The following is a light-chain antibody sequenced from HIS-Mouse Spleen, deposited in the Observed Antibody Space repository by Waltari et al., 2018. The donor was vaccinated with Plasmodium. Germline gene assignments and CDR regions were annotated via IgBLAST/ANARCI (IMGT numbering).Light chain of an antibody. CDR3: QAWDSSTAVV. V-gene: IGLV3-1*01. CDR2: QDR. Sequence: SSELTQPPSVSVPPGQTASFTCSGDQLGDKYACWYQQKQGQSPVLVIYQDRKRPSGIPERFSGSNPGNTAPLTISGPQAMDEADYYWQAWDSSTAVVFGGGTKLTVL. CDR1: QLGDKY. J-gene: IGLJ2*01.